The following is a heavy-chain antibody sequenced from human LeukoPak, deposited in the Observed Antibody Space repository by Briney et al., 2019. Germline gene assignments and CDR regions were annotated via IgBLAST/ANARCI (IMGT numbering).Heavy chain of an antibody. CDR2: IIIISSSI. Sequence: PGGSLRLSCAASGFTFSSSNMDWVRQAPGKGLDWVSSIIIISSSIYYTDSVKGRFTISRGNTKNSLFLQVNIVRAEDTAVYFCAKEGRSTTPGYWGQGTLVTVSS. CDR1: GFTFSSSN. J-gene: IGHJ4*02. V-gene: IGHV3-21*01. D-gene: IGHD6-13*01. CDR3: AKEGRSTTPGY.